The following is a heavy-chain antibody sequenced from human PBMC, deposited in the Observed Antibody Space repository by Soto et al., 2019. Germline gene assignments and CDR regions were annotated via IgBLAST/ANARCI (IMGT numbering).Heavy chain of an antibody. D-gene: IGHD3-3*01. Sequence: EAAGKVSCKASGYTFTSYGISWVRQAPGQGLEWMGWISAYNGNTNYAQKLQGRVTMTTDTSTSTAYMALRSLRSDDTAVYYCAREWSGCNFEYWGQGTLVTVSS. CDR2: ISAYNGNT. CDR3: AREWSGCNFEY. V-gene: IGHV1-18*01. CDR1: GYTFTSYG. J-gene: IGHJ4*02.